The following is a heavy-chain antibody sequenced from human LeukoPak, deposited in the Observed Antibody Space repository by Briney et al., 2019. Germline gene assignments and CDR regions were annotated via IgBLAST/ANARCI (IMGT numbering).Heavy chain of an antibody. V-gene: IGHV3-21*01. D-gene: IGHD1-7*01. CDR3: ASLGLELHY. J-gene: IGHJ4*02. CDR2: ISSSSNYI. Sequence: GGSLRLSCAASGFTFSSYSMNWVRQAPGKGLEWVSSISSSSNYIYYADSVKGRFTISRDNAKNSPYLQMSSLRAEDTAVYYCASLGLELHYWGQGTLVTVSS. CDR1: GFTFSSYS.